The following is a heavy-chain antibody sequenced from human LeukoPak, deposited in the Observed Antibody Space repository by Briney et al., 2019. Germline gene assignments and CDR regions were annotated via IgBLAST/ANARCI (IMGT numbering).Heavy chain of an antibody. J-gene: IGHJ4*02. D-gene: IGHD3-22*01. CDR2: ISTSGDRT. Sequence: PGGSLRLSCAASGFTFSTYAMTWVRQAPGKGLEWVSGISTSGDRTYYADSVKGRFTISRDNSKNTLYLQMNSLRAEDTAVYFCARDSLYDDNGYYHYFDYWGQGTLVTVSS. CDR1: GFTFSTYA. CDR3: ARDSLYDDNGYYHYFDY. V-gene: IGHV3-23*01.